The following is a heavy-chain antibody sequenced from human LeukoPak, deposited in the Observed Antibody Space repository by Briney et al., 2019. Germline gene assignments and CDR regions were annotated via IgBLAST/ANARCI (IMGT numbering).Heavy chain of an antibody. CDR1: GGSISSYY. CDR2: IYYSGST. D-gene: IGHD3-3*01. CDR3: ARGVPEYYDFWSGYFYYFDY. V-gene: IGHV4-59*01. J-gene: IGHJ4*02. Sequence: SETLPLTCTVSGGSISSYYWSWIRQPPGKGLEWIGYIYYSGSTNYNPSLKSRVTISVDTSKNQFSLKLTSMTAADTAVYYCARGVPEYYDFWSGYFYYFDYWGQRPLVTVSS.